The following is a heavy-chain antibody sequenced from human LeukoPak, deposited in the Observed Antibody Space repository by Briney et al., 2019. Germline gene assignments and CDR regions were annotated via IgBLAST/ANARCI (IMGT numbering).Heavy chain of an antibody. CDR3: ASGSWGSDY. D-gene: IGHD3-10*01. CDR2: ISSSTSYI. CDR1: GFTFSSYS. Sequence: GGSLRLSCAASGFTFSSYSMSWVRQAPGKGLEWVSSISSSTSYIYYADSVKGRFTISRDNAKNSLYLQMNSLRAEDTAVYYCASGSWGSDYWGQGTLATVSS. J-gene: IGHJ4*02. V-gene: IGHV3-21*01.